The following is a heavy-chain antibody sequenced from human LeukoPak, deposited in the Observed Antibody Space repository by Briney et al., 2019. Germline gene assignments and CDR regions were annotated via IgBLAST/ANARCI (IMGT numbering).Heavy chain of an antibody. CDR1: GYNLGDYV. J-gene: IGHJ4*02. Sequence: GGSLRLSCTTHGYNLGDYVMSWVRQATGKGLEREGLITSKDYGGTTENAASVKGRFTITRDVSESSAYLQMNSLKTEDTAVYYCTSHQARATYGLHWGQGTLVTVSS. CDR3: TSHQARATYGLH. D-gene: IGHD3-10*01. V-gene: IGHV3-49*04. CDR2: ITSKDYGGTT.